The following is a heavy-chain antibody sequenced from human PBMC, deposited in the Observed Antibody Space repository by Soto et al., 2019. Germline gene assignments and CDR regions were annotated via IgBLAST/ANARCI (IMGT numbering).Heavy chain of an antibody. J-gene: IGHJ6*02. CDR3: ARDLTIVPATHPRLATYGMDV. D-gene: IGHD2-2*01. Sequence: QVQLVQSAGEVKKPGASVKVSCKASGYSFTSYGISWVRRAPGQGLEWMGWISPYNGHTQFVERFQGRVTMTTDTSTKTAYMGLRNLKSEDTAYYYGARDLTIVPATHPRLATYGMDVWGQGTTVIVSS. CDR1: GYSFTSYG. CDR2: ISPYNGHT. V-gene: IGHV1-18*01.